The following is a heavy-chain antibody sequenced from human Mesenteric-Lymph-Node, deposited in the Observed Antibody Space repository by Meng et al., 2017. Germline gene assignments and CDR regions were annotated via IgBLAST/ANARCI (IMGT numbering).Heavy chain of an antibody. CDR3: ARDHWGSLDY. D-gene: IGHD7-27*01. CDR1: GGSVSSGAYQ. J-gene: IGHJ4*02. CDR2: AGTNFNPSV. Sequence: VQLQESGPGLVRTSATPSLICTVAGGSVSSGAYQWGWIRQPPGKGLEWIGYAGTNFNPSVNINPSLKSRVTISLDTSKNQFSLKLSSVTAADTAVYYCARDHWGSLDYWGQGILVTVSS. V-gene: IGHV4-61*08.